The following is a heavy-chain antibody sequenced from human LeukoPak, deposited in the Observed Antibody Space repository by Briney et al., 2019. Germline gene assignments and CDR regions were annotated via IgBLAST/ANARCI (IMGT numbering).Heavy chain of an antibody. D-gene: IGHD3-9*01. CDR3: ARGRYFDSAYYFDY. CDR1: GGSISSHY. V-gene: IGHV4-59*11. CDR2: IYYSGST. Sequence: SETLSLTCTVSGGSISSHYWSWIRQPPGKGLEWIGYIYYSGSTNYNPSLKSRVTISVDTSKNQFSLKLSSVTAADTAVYYCARGRYFDSAYYFDYWGQGTLVTVSS. J-gene: IGHJ4*02.